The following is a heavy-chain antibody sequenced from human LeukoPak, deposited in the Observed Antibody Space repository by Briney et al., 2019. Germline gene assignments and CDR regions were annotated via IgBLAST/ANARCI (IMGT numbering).Heavy chain of an antibody. D-gene: IGHD3-22*01. J-gene: IGHJ6*02. CDR1: GFTFSSYA. CDR2: ISYDGSNK. CDR3: ARDRITMIVVVTNSGMDV. V-gene: IGHV3-30*04. Sequence: PGRSLRLSCAASGFTFSSYAMHWVRQAPGKGLEWVAVISYDGSNKYYADSVEGRFTISRDNSKNTLYLQMNSLRAEDTAVYYCARDRITMIVVVTNSGMDVWGQGTTVTVSS.